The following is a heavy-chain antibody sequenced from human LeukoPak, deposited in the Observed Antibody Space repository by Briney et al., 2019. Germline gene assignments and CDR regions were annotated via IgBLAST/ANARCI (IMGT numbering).Heavy chain of an antibody. Sequence: GGSLRLSCAASGFTFSSYAMSWVRQAPGKGLEWVSAISGSGGSTYYADSVKGRFTISRDNSKNTLYLQMNSLRAEDTAVYYCAKDAYYDSSGNCLKFDYWGQGTLVTVSS. D-gene: IGHD3-22*01. CDR3: AKDAYYDSSGNCLKFDY. V-gene: IGHV3-23*01. CDR2: ISGSGGST. CDR1: GFTFSSYA. J-gene: IGHJ4*02.